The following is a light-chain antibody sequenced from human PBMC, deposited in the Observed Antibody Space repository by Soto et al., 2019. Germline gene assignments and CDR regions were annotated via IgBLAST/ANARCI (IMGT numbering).Light chain of an antibody. CDR1: QSINTY. Sequence: ENVLTQSPATLSLSPLELGTLCFMASQSINTYLAWYQQKPGQAPRLLIYDASKRATGIPARFSGSGSGTNFTLTISSLEPEDFAVYYCQQRSSWQVTFGQGTRLEI. V-gene: IGKV3D-11*02. J-gene: IGKJ5*01. CDR2: DAS. CDR3: QQRSSWQVT.